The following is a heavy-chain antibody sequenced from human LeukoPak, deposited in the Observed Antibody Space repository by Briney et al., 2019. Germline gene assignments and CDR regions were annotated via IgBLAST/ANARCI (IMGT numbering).Heavy chain of an antibody. D-gene: IGHD3-16*01. V-gene: IGHV4-59*08. CDR3: ARRAINSVMFDY. Sequence: PSETLSLTCTVSGDSISTYYWSWIRQPPGKGLEWIGYIHYSGSTNYNPSLRSRVTISVDMSKNQFSLKLSSATAADTAVYFCARRAINSVMFDYWGQGTLVTVSS. CDR2: IHYSGST. J-gene: IGHJ4*02. CDR1: GDSISTYY.